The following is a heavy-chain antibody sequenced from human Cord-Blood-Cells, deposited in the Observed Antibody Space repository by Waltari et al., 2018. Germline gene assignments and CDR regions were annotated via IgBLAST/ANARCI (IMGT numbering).Heavy chain of an antibody. CDR3: AKDPYDILTGYYIAFDI. Sequence: EVQLLESGGGLVQPGGSLRLSCAASGFTFSSHAMSRVRQAPGKGLEWVSAISGSGGSTYYADSVKGRFTISRDNSKNTLYLQMNSLRAEDTAVYYCAKDPYDILTGYYIAFDIWGQGTMVTVSS. CDR1: GFTFSSHA. V-gene: IGHV3-23*01. D-gene: IGHD3-9*01. CDR2: ISGSGGST. J-gene: IGHJ3*02.